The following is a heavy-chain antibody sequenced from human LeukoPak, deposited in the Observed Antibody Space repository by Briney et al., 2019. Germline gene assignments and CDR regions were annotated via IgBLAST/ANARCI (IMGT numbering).Heavy chain of an antibody. Sequence: PSETLSLTCAVSGGSISSGGYSWSWIRQPPGKGLEWIGYIYHSGSTYYNPSLKSRVTISVDRSKNQFSLKLSSVTAADTAVYYCARRSWCSGGSCYQPLDYWGQGNLVTVSS. CDR3: ARRSWCSGGSCYQPLDY. CDR1: GGSISSGGYS. J-gene: IGHJ4*02. V-gene: IGHV4-30-2*01. D-gene: IGHD2-15*01. CDR2: IYHSGST.